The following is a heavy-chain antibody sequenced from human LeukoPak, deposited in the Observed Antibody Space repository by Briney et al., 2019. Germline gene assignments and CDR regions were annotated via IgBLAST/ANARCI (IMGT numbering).Heavy chain of an antibody. J-gene: IGHJ4*02. CDR2: INPNTGDT. CDR3: AKDQGRGYTYGLYYFDY. CDR1: GYTFTGYY. D-gene: IGHD5-18*01. V-gene: IGHV1-2*02. Sequence: ASVKVSCKASGYTFTGYYMHWVRQAPGQGLEWMGWINPNTGDTNYAQKFQGRVNMTKDTSSSTAYMELSRLRSDDTAMYYCAKDQGRGYTYGLYYFDYWGQGTLVTVSS.